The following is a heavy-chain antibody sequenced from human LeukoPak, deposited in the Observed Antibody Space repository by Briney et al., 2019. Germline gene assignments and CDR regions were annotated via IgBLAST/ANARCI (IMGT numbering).Heavy chain of an antibody. CDR2: ISGSGGST. J-gene: IGHJ4*02. CDR1: GLTFSSYA. CDR3: AKEAPYDYGWHGNYLDN. V-gene: IGHV3-23*01. D-gene: IGHD3-16*01. Sequence: GGSLRLSCAASGLTFSSYAMSWVRQAPGKGLEWVSVISGSGGSTYYADSVRGRFTISRDNSKNTLYLQMNSLRAEDTAVYYCAKEAPYDYGWHGNYLDNWGQGTLVTVSS.